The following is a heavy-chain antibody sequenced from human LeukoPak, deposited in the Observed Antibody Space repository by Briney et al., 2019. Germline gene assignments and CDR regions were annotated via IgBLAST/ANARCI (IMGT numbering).Heavy chain of an antibody. J-gene: IGHJ6*02. CDR3: ARDRRDGYNHYYYYGMDV. D-gene: IGHD5-24*01. Sequence: GGSLRLSCAASGFTFSSYDMHWVRHATGKGLEWVSAIGTAGDTYYPGSVKGRFTISRENAKNSLYLQMNSLRAGDTAVYYCARDRRDGYNHYYYYGMDVWGQGTTVTVSS. CDR2: IGTAGDT. CDR1: GFTFSSYD. V-gene: IGHV3-13*01.